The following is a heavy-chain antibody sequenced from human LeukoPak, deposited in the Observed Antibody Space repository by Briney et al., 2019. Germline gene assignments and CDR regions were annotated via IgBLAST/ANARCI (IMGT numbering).Heavy chain of an antibody. J-gene: IGHJ3*02. CDR3: ATVQLGIAVAGFDAFDI. Sequence: ASVKVSCKASGYTFTTYDINWVRQATGQGLEWMGWMNPNSGNTGYAQKFQGRVTMTRNTSISTAYVELSSLRSEDTAVYYCATVQLGIAVAGFDAFDIWGQGTMVTVSS. CDR2: MNPNSGNT. V-gene: IGHV1-8*01. D-gene: IGHD6-19*01. CDR1: GYTFTTYD.